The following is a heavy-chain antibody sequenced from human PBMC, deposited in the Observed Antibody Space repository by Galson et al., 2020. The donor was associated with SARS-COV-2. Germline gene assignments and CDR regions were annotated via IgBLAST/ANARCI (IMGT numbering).Heavy chain of an antibody. CDR3: TKLPDCTTTSCYQFYYGMDV. CDR1: GFTFSGSA. D-gene: IGHD2-2*01. J-gene: IGHJ6*02. Sequence: GSLRLSCAASGFTFSGSAVHWVRQASGKGLEWVGRIRSKAHNYATAYGVSLQGRFTVSRDDSKNTAYLQMNSLKTEDTAVYYCTKLPDCTTTSCYQFYYGMDVWGQGTTVTVSS. V-gene: IGHV3-73*01. CDR2: IRSKAHNYAT.